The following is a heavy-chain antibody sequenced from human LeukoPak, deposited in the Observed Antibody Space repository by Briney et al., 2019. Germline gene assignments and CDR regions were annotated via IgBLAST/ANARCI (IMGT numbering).Heavy chain of an antibody. J-gene: IGHJ4*02. Sequence: GGSLRLSCAASGFTFSSYAMSWVRQAPGKGLEWVSTISGSGGSTYYADSVKGRFTISRDNSKNTLYLQMNSLRVEDTAVYYCAKAVTMIVVVPAYWGQGTLVTVSS. CDR3: AKAVTMIVVVPAY. CDR2: ISGSGGST. D-gene: IGHD3-22*01. CDR1: GFTFSSYA. V-gene: IGHV3-23*01.